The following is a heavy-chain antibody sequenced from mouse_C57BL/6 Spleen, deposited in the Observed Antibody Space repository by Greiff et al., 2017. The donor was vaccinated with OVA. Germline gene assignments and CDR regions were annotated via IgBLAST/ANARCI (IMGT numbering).Heavy chain of an antibody. J-gene: IGHJ2*01. CDR1: GYTFTSYW. CDR3: ARLVTTVVADFDY. CDR2: IDPSDSYT. V-gene: IGHV1-69*01. D-gene: IGHD1-1*01. Sequence: QVQLKESGAELVMPGASVKLSCKASGYTFTSYWMHWVKQRPGQGLEWIGEIDPSDSYTNYNQKFKGKSTLTVDKSSSTAYMQLSSLTSEDSAVYYCARLVTTVVADFDYWGQGTTLTVSS.